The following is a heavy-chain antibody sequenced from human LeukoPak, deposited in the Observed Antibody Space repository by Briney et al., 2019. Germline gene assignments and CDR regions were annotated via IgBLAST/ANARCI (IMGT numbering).Heavy chain of an antibody. CDR3: ARDDQQYTISLDV. CDR2: IIPILGIA. J-gene: IGHJ6*02. D-gene: IGHD3-9*01. Sequence: SVKVSCKASGGTFSSYAISWVRQAPGQGLEWMGRIIPILGIANYAQKFQGRVTITADKSTSTAYMELSSLRSEDTAVYYCARDDQQYTISLDVWGQGTTVTVSS. CDR1: GGTFSSYA. V-gene: IGHV1-69*04.